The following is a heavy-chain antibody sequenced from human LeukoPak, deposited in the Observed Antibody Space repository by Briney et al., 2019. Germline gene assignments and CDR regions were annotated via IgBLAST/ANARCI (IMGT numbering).Heavy chain of an antibody. J-gene: IGHJ3*02. CDR2: ISYSGNT. CDR3: ARHCCSGPAKRVFDI. V-gene: IGHV4-39*01. CDR1: GGSIISSDYH. D-gene: IGHD2-15*01. Sequence: SETLSLTCTVSGGSIISSDYHWGWVRQPPGKGLEWIGTISYSGNTDYNPSLRSRVTISVDTSNNQFSLRLGSVTAADTAVYHCARHCCSGPAKRVFDIWGRGTMVTVSS.